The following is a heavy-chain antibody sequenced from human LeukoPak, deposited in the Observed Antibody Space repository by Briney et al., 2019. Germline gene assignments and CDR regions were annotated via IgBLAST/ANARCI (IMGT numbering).Heavy chain of an antibody. CDR2: ISYDGSNK. Sequence: PGRSLRLSCAASGFTFSSYGMHWVRQAPGKGLEWVAVISYDGSNKYYADSVKGRFTISRDNSKNTLYLQMNSPRAEDTAVYYCAKAPYCSGGSCYRFDYWGQGTLVTVSS. V-gene: IGHV3-30*18. J-gene: IGHJ4*02. CDR3: AKAPYCSGGSCYRFDY. CDR1: GFTFSSYG. D-gene: IGHD2-15*01.